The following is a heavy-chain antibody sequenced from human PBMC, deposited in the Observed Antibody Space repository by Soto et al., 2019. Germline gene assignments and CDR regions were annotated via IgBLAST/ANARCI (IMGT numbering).Heavy chain of an antibody. CDR1: GFTFSSYA. CDR2: ISGSGDST. V-gene: IGHV3-23*01. D-gene: IGHD4-4*01. CDR3: VRRNSGWYFDL. Sequence: EVQLLESGGGLVQPGGSLRLSCAASGFTFSSYAMNWVRQAPGKGLEWVSAISGSGDSTYYADSVKGRFTISRDNSKNTLYLQMNSLRAEDTAVYYCVRRNSGWYFDLWGRGTLVTVSS. J-gene: IGHJ2*01.